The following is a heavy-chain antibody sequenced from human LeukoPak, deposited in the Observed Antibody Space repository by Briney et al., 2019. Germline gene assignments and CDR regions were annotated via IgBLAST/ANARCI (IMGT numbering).Heavy chain of an antibody. CDR1: GFTFSSYE. Sequence: GGSLRLSCAGSGFTFSSYEMNWVRQAPGKGLEWVSFISSSGSTIYYADSVKGRFTISRDNAKNSLYLQMNSLRAEDTAVYYCARDLIFFLSGYYPHDAFDIWGQGTMVTVSS. J-gene: IGHJ3*02. CDR2: ISSSGSTI. CDR3: ARDLIFFLSGYYPHDAFDI. V-gene: IGHV3-48*03. D-gene: IGHD3-22*01.